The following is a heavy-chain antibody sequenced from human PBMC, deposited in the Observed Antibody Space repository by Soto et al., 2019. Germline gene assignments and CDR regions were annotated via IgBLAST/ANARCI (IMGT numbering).Heavy chain of an antibody. D-gene: IGHD5-12*01. CDR2: IFYDGSRK. CDR1: GFTFSRYG. CDR3: VREESDNDGNWFDR. V-gene: IGHV3-33*01. J-gene: IGHJ5*02. Sequence: QEQLVESGGGVVQPGRSLKLSCAASGFTFSRYGMHWVRQAPGKGLEWVAVIFYDGSRKEYAASLKGRFTISRDNSKNTLSRQMNSLEAEDTAIYYCVREESDNDGNWFDRWGQGTLVTVSS.